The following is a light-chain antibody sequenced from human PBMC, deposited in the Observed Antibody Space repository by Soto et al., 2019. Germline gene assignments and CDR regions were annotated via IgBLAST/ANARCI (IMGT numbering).Light chain of an antibody. CDR1: PSVSSY. V-gene: IGKV3-11*01. J-gene: IGKJ3*01. CDR3: QQRGNWPPGFT. Sequence: EIVLTQSPATLSLSPGERATLSCRASPSVSSYLAWYQQKPGQAPRLLIYDASNRATGIPARFSGSGSGTDFTLTISSLEPEDFAVYYCQQRGNWPPGFTFGPGTKVDIK. CDR2: DAS.